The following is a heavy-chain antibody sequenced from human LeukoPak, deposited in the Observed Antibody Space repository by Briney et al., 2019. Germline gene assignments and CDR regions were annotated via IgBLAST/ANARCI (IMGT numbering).Heavy chain of an antibody. J-gene: IGHJ6*02. Sequence: ASVKVSCKASGYTFTSSAISWVRQAPGQGLEWMGWISAYNGNTNYAQKLQGRVTMTTDTSTTTAYMELRSLRSDDTAVYYCARDRYCSGGSCYSNYYVMDVWGQGTTVTVSS. CDR1: GYTFTSSA. V-gene: IGHV1-18*01. D-gene: IGHD2-15*01. CDR3: ARDRYCSGGSCYSNYYVMDV. CDR2: ISAYNGNT.